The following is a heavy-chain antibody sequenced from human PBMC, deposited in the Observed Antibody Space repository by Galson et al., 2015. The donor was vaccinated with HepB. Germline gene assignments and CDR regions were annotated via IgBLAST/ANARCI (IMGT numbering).Heavy chain of an antibody. CDR1: GYAFTSYS. Sequence: SVKVSCKASGYAFTSYSMNWVRQAPGQRLEWMGWINAANGHTKYSERFQGRVTITTGTSARTGYMEVRSLRSEDTAVYYCASSVLHHTGDGFDIWGQGTMVVVSS. J-gene: IGHJ3*02. CDR2: INAANGHT. CDR3: ASSVLHHTGDGFDI. V-gene: IGHV1-3*01. D-gene: IGHD1-14*01.